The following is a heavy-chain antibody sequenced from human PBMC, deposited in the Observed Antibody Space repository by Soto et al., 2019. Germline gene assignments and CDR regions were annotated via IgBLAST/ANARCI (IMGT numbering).Heavy chain of an antibody. V-gene: IGHV1-69*01. CDR2: IIPIFGTA. J-gene: IGHJ5*02. CDR3: ARGHADFRDDGFAP. CDR1: GGTFSSYA. D-gene: IGHD3-3*01. Sequence: QVQLVQSGAEVKKPGSSVKVSCKASGGTFSSYAISWVRQAPGQGLEWLGVIIPIFGTANYAQKFQGRVTITADESTSPAYMELSSLGTEDTAVYYCARGHADFRDDGFAPCGRRSLVTVAA.